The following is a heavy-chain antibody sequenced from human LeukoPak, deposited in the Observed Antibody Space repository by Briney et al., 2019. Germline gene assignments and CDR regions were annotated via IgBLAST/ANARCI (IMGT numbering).Heavy chain of an antibody. D-gene: IGHD6-19*01. J-gene: IGHJ2*01. CDR1: GYTFTSYG. Sequence: ASVKVSCKASGYTFTSYGISWERQAPAQGLEWMGWISAYNGNTNYAQKLPGRVTMTTNTSTSKADLELTSLRSDDAAVYYCARVSAGTISRYFDLWGRGTLVTVSS. V-gene: IGHV1-18*01. CDR2: ISAYNGNT. CDR3: ARVSAGTISRYFDL.